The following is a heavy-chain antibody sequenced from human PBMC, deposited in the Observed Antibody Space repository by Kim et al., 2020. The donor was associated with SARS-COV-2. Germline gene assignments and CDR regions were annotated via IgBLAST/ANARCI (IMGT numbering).Heavy chain of an antibody. CDR3: AKMESGYNYGGFFHS. CDR1: GFTFSNYD. CDR2: ISRSGDET. Sequence: GGSLRLSCAASGFTFSNYDMSWVRQAPGKGLEWVSNISRSGDETLYAKSVKGRFTISRDNSKNTLFLQMNSLRAGDSALYFCAKMESGYNYGGFFHSWGQGTLVTVSS. D-gene: IGHD5-18*01. V-gene: IGHV3-23*01. J-gene: IGHJ4*02.